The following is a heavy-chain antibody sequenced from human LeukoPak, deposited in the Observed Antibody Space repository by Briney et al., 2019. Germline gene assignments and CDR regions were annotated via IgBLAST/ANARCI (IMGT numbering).Heavy chain of an antibody. D-gene: IGHD2-15*01. CDR3: ARGVVVAATPDY. CDR1: GFTFSSYA. V-gene: IGHV3-30*04. J-gene: IGHJ4*02. CDR2: ISYDGSNK. Sequence: GGSLGLSCAASGFTFSSYAMHWVRQAPGKGLEWVAVISYDGSNKYYADSVKGRFTISRDNSKNTLYLQMNSLRAEDTAVYYCARGVVVAATPDYWGQGTLVTVSP.